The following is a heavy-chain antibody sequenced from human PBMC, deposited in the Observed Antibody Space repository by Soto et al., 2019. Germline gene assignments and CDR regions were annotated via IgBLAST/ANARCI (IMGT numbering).Heavy chain of an antibody. D-gene: IGHD3-9*01. CDR1: GFTFSSYS. CDR3: ARDNYVILIGLHPFDY. J-gene: IGHJ4*02. V-gene: IGHV3-21*01. Sequence: GGSLRLSCAASGFTFSSYSMNWVRQAPGKGLEWVSSISSSSSYIYYADSVKGRFTISRDNAKNSLYLQMNSLRAEDTAVYYCARDNYVILIGLHPFDYSGQGTLLTVSS. CDR2: ISSSSSYI.